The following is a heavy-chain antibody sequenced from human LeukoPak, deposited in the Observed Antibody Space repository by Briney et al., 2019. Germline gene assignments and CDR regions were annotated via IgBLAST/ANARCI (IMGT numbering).Heavy chain of an antibody. V-gene: IGHV4-34*01. CDR1: GGSFSGYY. D-gene: IGHD3-22*01. J-gene: IGHJ4*02. CDR3: ARGRDYYDSSGYYFY. CDR2: INHSGST. Sequence: SETLSLTCAVYGGSFSGYYWSWIRQPPAKGLEWIGEINHSGSTNYNPSLKSRVTISVDTSKNQFSLKVSSVTAADTAVYYCARGRDYYDSSGYYFYWGQGTLVTVSS.